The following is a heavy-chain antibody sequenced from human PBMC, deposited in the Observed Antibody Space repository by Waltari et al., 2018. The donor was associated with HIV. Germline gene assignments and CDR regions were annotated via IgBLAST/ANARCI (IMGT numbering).Heavy chain of an antibody. Sequence: QLVEFGEGLVQAGGSLSLHGEASVFTFRPYCMNWLRQAQGKGLEWVSNISGSRFTIYYADSVKGRFTISRDNAKNSLYLQMNSLRAEDTAVYYCARDRGVVTPNYGMDVWGQGTTVTVSS. V-gene: IGHV3-48*01. CDR2: ISGSRFTI. J-gene: IGHJ6*02. D-gene: IGHD2-21*02. CDR3: ARDRGVVTPNYGMDV. CDR1: VFTFRPYC.